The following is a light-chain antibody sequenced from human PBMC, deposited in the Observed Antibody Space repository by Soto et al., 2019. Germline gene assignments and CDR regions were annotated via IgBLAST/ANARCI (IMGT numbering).Light chain of an antibody. CDR2: GNN. V-gene: IGLV1-40*01. CDR1: SSNIGAGYG. CDR3: QSYDSSLSGWV. J-gene: IGLJ3*02. Sequence: QSMLTQPPSVSGAPGQRVTISCTGSSSNIGAGYGVHWYQQLPGTAPKLLIYGNNNRPSGVPDRFSGSKSGTSASLAITGLQAEDEADYYCQSYDSSLSGWVFGGGTKLTVL.